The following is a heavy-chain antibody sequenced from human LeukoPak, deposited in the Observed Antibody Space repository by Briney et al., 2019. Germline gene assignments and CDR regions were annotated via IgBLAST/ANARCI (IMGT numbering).Heavy chain of an antibody. V-gene: IGHV4-59*01. Sequence: SETLSLTCTVSGGSISSYYWSWIRQPPGKGLEWSGYIYYSGSTNYNPSLKSRVTISVDTSKNQFSLKLSSVTAADTAVYYCARDGYSYGHEYYMDVWGKGTTVTISS. CDR2: IYYSGST. D-gene: IGHD5-18*01. J-gene: IGHJ6*03. CDR3: ARDGYSYGHEYYMDV. CDR1: GGSISSYY.